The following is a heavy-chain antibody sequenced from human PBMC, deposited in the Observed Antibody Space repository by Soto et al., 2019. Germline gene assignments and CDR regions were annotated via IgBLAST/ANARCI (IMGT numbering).Heavy chain of an antibody. CDR3: ARFSSSSWYFPYYYGMDV. V-gene: IGHV1-18*01. Sequence: QVQLVQSGAEVKKPGASVKVSCKASGYTFTIYGISWVRQAPGQGLEWMGWISAYNGNTNYAQKLQGRVTMTTDTSMSTAYMELRRLRSDDTAVYYCARFSSSSWYFPYYYGMDVWGQGTTVTVSS. D-gene: IGHD6-13*01. J-gene: IGHJ6*02. CDR2: ISAYNGNT. CDR1: GYTFTIYG.